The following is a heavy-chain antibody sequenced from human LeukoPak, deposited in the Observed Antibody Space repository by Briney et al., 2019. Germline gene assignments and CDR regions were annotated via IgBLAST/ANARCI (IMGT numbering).Heavy chain of an antibody. J-gene: IGHJ4*02. V-gene: IGHV3-7*01. D-gene: IGHD2-8*01. CDR3: ARDNGRKDDY. Sequence: GGSLRLSCAASGFTFSSYGMHWVRQAPGKGLEWVANMQQDGSEKYYVDSVKGRFTISRDNAKNSLYLQMNSLRAEDTAVYYCARDNGRKDDYWGQGTLVTVSS. CDR1: GFTFSSYG. CDR2: MQQDGSEK.